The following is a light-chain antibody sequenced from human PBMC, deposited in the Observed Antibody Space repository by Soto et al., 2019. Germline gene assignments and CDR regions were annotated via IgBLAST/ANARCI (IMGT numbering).Light chain of an antibody. CDR1: QSVSGRY. Sequence: EIVLTQSPATLSLSPGERATLSCRASQSVSGRYLAWYQQKPGQAPRLLIYGAASRATGIPDRFSGSGSGTDLTLTISRLEPEDFAVYYCQQYGSSPRTFGQGTKVEVK. CDR2: GAA. J-gene: IGKJ1*01. V-gene: IGKV3-20*01. CDR3: QQYGSSPRT.